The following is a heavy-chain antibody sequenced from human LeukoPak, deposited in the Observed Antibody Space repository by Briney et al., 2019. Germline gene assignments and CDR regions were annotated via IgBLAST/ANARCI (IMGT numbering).Heavy chain of an antibody. CDR2: INHSGST. CDR1: GGSFSDYY. Sequence: SETLSLTCAVYGGSFSDYYWSWIRQPPGKGLKWIGEINHSGSTNYNPSLKSRVTISVDTSKNQFSLKLSSVTAADTAVYYCARRRYDASGFYPSRGRYFDYWGQGTLVTVSS. V-gene: IGHV4-34*01. D-gene: IGHD3-22*01. CDR3: ARRRYDASGFYPSRGRYFDY. J-gene: IGHJ4*02.